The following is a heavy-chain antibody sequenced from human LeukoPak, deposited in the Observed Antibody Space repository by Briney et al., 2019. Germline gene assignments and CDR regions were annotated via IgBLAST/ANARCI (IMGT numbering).Heavy chain of an antibody. Sequence: RASVKVSCKASGYTFTGYYMHWVRQATGQGLEWMGWMNPNSGNTGYAQKFQGRVTLTRNTSISTAYMELSSLRSEDTAVYYCARDRENWLFDPWGQGTLVTVSP. CDR3: ARDRENWLFDP. CDR1: GYTFTGYY. V-gene: IGHV1-8*01. J-gene: IGHJ5*02. CDR2: MNPNSGNT. D-gene: IGHD3-9*01.